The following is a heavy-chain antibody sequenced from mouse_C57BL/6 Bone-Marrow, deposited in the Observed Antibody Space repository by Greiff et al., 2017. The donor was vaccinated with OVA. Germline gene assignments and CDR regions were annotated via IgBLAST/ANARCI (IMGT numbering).Heavy chain of an antibody. CDR1: GYAFTNYL. J-gene: IGHJ3*01. D-gene: IGHD1-1*01. Sequence: VQVVESGAELVRPGTSVKVSCKASGYAFTNYLIEWVKQRPGQGLEWIGVINPGSGGTNYNEKFKGKATLTADKSSSTAYMQLSSLTSEDSAVYFCATHGSSYTFAYWGQGTLVTVSA. CDR2: INPGSGGT. V-gene: IGHV1-54*01. CDR3: ATHGSSYTFAY.